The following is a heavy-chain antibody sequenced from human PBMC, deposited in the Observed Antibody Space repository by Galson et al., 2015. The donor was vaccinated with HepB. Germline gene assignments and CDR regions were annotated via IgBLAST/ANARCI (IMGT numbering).Heavy chain of an antibody. CDR1: GGTFSSYA. D-gene: IGHD2-2*01. CDR2: IIPIFGTA. CDR3: ARGVVVPAAMRGYYYYGMDV. V-gene: IGHV1-69*13. J-gene: IGHJ6*02. Sequence: SVKVSCKASGGTFSSYAISWVRQAPGQGLEWMGGIIPIFGTANYAQKFQGRVTITADESTSTAYMELSSLRSEDTAVYYCARGVVVPAAMRGYYYYGMDVWGQGTTVTVSS.